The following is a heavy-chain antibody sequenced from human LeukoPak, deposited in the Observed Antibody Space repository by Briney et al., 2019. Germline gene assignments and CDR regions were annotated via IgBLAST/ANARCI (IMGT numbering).Heavy chain of an antibody. CDR3: ARVESGSYYSPLDY. D-gene: IGHD3-10*01. Sequence: ASVKVSCKASGYTFTGYGISWVRQAPGQGLEWMGWISAYNGNTNYAQKLQGRVTMTTDTSTSTAYMELRSLRSDDTAVYYCARVESGSYYSPLDYWGQGTLVTVSS. V-gene: IGHV1-18*01. CDR2: ISAYNGNT. J-gene: IGHJ4*02. CDR1: GYTFTGYG.